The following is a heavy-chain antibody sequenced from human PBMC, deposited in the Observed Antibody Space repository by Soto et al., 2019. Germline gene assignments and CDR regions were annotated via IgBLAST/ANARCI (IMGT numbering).Heavy chain of an antibody. D-gene: IGHD6-19*01. CDR2: INPNSGGT. CDR3: AREGAYSSGWYPFDY. J-gene: IGHJ4*02. V-gene: IGHV1-2*02. CDR1: GYTFTGYY. Sequence: QVQLVQSGAEVKKPGASVKVSCKASGYTFTGYYMHWVRQAPGQGLEWMGWINPNSGGTNYAQKFQGRVTMTRDTSISTAYMELSRLRSDDTAVYYCAREGAYSSGWYPFDYWGQGTLVTVSS.